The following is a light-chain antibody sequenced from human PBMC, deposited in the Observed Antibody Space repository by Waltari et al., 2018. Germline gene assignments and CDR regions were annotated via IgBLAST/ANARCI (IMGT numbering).Light chain of an antibody. Sequence: DIVMTQSPDSLAVSLGERATINCKSRQALFYTSNNNNYLAWYQQKPGQPPKLLIHWASTLESVVPDRVSGSWSGTDFTLTISSLQAEDVAVYYCQQYYKSPLTFGQGTRLEIK. V-gene: IGKV4-1*01. CDR2: WAS. CDR1: QALFYTSNNNNY. CDR3: QQYYKSPLT. J-gene: IGKJ5*01.